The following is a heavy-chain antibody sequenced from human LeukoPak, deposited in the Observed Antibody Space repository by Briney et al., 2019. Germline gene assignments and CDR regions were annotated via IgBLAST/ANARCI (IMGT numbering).Heavy chain of an antibody. CDR1: GFTFNTYA. D-gene: IGHD3-22*01. CDR3: ARQEARGYLYEGLDY. J-gene: IGHJ4*02. CDR2: ISYNGRRK. V-gene: IGHV3-30*03. Sequence: GGSLRLSCVASGFTFNTYAIHWVRQAPGKGLEWVALISYNGRRKEFAESVKGRIIIDRDNSKNTVFLQMNSLRTDDTALYYCARQEARGYLYEGLDYWGQGTLVTVSS.